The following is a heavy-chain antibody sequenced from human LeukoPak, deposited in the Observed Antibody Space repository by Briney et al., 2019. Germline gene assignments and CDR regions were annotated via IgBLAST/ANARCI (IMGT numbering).Heavy chain of an antibody. V-gene: IGHV1-2*02. CDR2: INPNSGGT. D-gene: IGHD3-22*01. CDR3: ARTFAYYYDSSGYYDY. CDR1: GHTFTGYY. J-gene: IGHJ4*02. Sequence: GASVKVSCKASGHTFTGYYMHWVRQAPGQGLEWMGWINPNSGGTNYAQKFQGRVTMTRDTSISTAYMELSRLRSDDTAVYYCARTFAYYYDSSGYYDYWGQGTLVTVSS.